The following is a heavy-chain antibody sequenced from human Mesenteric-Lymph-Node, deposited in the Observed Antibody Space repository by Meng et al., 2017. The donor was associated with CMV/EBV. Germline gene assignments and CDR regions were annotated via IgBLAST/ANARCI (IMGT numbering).Heavy chain of an antibody. CDR2: LYHSGST. CDR1: GVSMSRYY. J-gene: IGHJ4*02. D-gene: IGHD4-23*01. CDR3: ATYGGNSGFDH. Sequence: SETLSLTCTVSGVSMSRYYWNWVRQLPGKELERIGYLYHSGSTDYNPPFKHRVTISLDTSKNQFPLKLTSVAAADTAVYYCATYGGNSGFDHWGQGNLVTVSS. V-gene: IGHV4-59*01.